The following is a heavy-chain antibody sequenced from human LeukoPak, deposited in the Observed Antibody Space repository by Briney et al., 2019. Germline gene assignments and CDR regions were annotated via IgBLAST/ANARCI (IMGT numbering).Heavy chain of an antibody. D-gene: IGHD6-19*01. CDR1: GYTFTGYY. Sequence: ASVKVSCKASGYTFTGYYMHWVRQAPGQGLEWMGWINPNSGGTNYAQKFQGRVTMTRNTSISTAHMELSSLRSEDTAVYYCARVSYSSGWWGQGTLVTVSS. CDR2: INPNSGGT. J-gene: IGHJ4*02. CDR3: ARVSYSSGW. V-gene: IGHV1-2*02.